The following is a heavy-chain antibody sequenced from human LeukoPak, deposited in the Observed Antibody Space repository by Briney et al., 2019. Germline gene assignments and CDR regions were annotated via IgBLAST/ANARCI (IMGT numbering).Heavy chain of an antibody. V-gene: IGHV1-69*05. J-gene: IGHJ6*03. CDR2: IIPIFGTA. Sequence: SVKVSCKASGGTFSSYAISWVRQAPGQGLEWMGGIIPIFGTANYAQKFQGGVTITTDESTSTAYMELSSLRSEDTAVYYCARGRSSSWYYYYYMDVWGKGTTVTVSS. CDR3: ARGRSSSWYYYYYMDV. D-gene: IGHD6-6*01. CDR1: GGTFSSYA.